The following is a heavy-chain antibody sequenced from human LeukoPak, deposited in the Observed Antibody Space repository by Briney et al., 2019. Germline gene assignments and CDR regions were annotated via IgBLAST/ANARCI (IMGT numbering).Heavy chain of an antibody. Sequence: GGSLRLSCAASGFTFSSYSMNWVRQAPGKGLEWVPSISSSSSYIYYADSVKGRFTISRDNAKNSLYLQMNSLRAEDTAVYYCARDRDGYDWSDLYGMDVWGQGTTVTVSS. CDR3: ARDRDGYDWSDLYGMDV. V-gene: IGHV3-21*01. D-gene: IGHD5-12*01. CDR2: ISSSSSYI. CDR1: GFTFSSYS. J-gene: IGHJ6*02.